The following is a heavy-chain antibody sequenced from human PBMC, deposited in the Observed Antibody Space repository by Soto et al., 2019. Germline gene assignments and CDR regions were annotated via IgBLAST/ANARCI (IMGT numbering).Heavy chain of an antibody. CDR3: ARELNMSSYPNYYNYNGIYV. V-gene: IGHV1-69*06. Sequence: SVKVSCKASGGTFSSYAISWVRQAPGQGLEWMGGIIPIFGTANYAQKFQGRVTITADKSTSTAYMELSSLRSEDTAVYYCARELNMSSYPNYYNYNGIYVCGQRTTVTVSS. D-gene: IGHD2-2*01. CDR2: IIPIFGTA. CDR1: GGTFSSYA. J-gene: IGHJ6*01.